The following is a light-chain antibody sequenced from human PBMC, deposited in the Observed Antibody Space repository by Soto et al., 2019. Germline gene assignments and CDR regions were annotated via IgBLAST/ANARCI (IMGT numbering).Light chain of an antibody. J-gene: IGKJ2*01. V-gene: IGKV3-15*01. CDR1: QSVGSN. CDR2: GAS. CDR3: QQYNNWPPGDT. Sequence: ETVMTQSPATLSVSPGERATLSCRASQSVGSNLAWYQQKPGQAPRLLIYGASTRATGIPARFSGSGSGTEFTLTISSLQSEDFAVYYCQQYNNWPPGDTFGQGTKLEIK.